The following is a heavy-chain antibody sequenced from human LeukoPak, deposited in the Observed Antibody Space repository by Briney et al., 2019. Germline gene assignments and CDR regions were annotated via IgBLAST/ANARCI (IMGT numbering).Heavy chain of an antibody. J-gene: IGHJ4*02. CDR3: ARGPLLRYFDWLPSAY. Sequence: GGSLRLSCAASGFTVSSNYMSWVRQAPGKGLEWVSVIYSGGSTYYADSVKGRFTISRDNSKNTLYLQMNSLRAEDTAVYYCARGPLLRYFDWLPSAYWGQGTLVTVSS. CDR2: IYSGGST. CDR1: GFTVSSNY. V-gene: IGHV3-53*01. D-gene: IGHD3-9*01.